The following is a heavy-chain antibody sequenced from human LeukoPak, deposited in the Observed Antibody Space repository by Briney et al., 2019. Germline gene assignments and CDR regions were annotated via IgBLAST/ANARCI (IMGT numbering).Heavy chain of an antibody. CDR1: GFTFSSYT. CDR3: GRDKAYCSGSSCYSAFDI. CDR2: SRNKAESHTT. V-gene: IGHV3-72*01. Sequence: GGSLRLSCAASGFTFSSYTMNWVRQAPGKGLEWVGRSRNKAESHTTEYAASVKGRFTISRDDLKNSLYLQMNSLKTEDTAVYYCGRDKAYCSGSSCYSAFDIWGQGTMVTVSS. D-gene: IGHD2-15*01. J-gene: IGHJ3*02.